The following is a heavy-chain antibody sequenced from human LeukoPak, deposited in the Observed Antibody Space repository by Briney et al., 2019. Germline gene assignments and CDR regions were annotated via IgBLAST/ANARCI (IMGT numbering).Heavy chain of an antibody. Sequence: SETLSLTCNVSGGSISSTSYYWGWIRQPPGKGLEWIGTIYYSGSTYYNPSLKSRVTISVDTSKNQFSLKLSSVTAADTAVYYCARDSPYYYGSGSATYYMDVWGKGTTVTISS. D-gene: IGHD3-10*01. CDR1: GGSISSTSYY. V-gene: IGHV4-39*07. J-gene: IGHJ6*03. CDR3: ARDSPYYYGSGSATYYMDV. CDR2: IYYSGST.